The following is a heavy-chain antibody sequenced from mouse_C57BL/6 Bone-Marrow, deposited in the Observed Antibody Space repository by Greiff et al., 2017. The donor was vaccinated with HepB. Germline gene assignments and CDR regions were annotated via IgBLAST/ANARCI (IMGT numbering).Heavy chain of an antibody. J-gene: IGHJ3*01. Sequence: EVNVVESGGGLVKPGGSLKLSCAASGFTFSSYAMSWVRQTPEKRLEWVATISDGGSYTYYPDNVKGRFTISRDNAKNNLYLQMSHLKSEDTAMYYCARDENDGYQGPGGPWFAYWGQGTLVTVSA. CDR3: ARDENDGYQGPGGPWFAY. V-gene: IGHV5-4*01. CDR1: GFTFSSYA. D-gene: IGHD2-3*01. CDR2: ISDGGSYT.